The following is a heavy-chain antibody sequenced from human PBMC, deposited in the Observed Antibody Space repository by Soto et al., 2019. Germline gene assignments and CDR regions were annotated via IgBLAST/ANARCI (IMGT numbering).Heavy chain of an antibody. D-gene: IGHD3-16*02. J-gene: IGHJ4*02. Sequence: QVQLQESGPGLVNPSGTLSLTCAVSGGSISSSNWWSWVRQPPGKGLEWIGEIYHSGSTNYNPSLKSRVTISVDKSKNQFDLKLRSVTAADTAVYYCAREASHVWGSYPIDGPFDYWGEGTLVAVIS. CDR2: IYHSGST. CDR1: GGSISSSNW. CDR3: AREASHVWGSYPIDGPFDY. V-gene: IGHV4-4*02.